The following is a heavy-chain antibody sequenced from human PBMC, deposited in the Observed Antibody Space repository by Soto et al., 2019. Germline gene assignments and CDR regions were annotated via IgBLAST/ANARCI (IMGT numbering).Heavy chain of an antibody. D-gene: IGHD2-15*01. CDR1: GFTFNSYT. CDR3: AKARCSGNSCYVPDY. V-gene: IGHV3-23*01. Sequence: GGSLRLSCAASGFTFNSYTMAWVRQAPGKVLEWVSSISGSGGIPSYADSVQGRFTISRDNSRNTLSLQMNSLRAEDTATYYCAKARCSGNSCYVPDYWGHGSLVTVSS. CDR2: ISGSGGIP. J-gene: IGHJ4*01.